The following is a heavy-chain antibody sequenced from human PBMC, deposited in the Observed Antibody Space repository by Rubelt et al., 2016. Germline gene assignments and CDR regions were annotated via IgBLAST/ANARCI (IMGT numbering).Heavy chain of an antibody. J-gene: IGHJ5*02. CDR3: SGLFLDDLFPHDA. V-gene: IGHV4-39*01. Sequence: QLQLQESGPGLVKPSETLSLICIVSGDSINSTNYFWAWIRQPPGKGPEWIGHIYYSGRTYYNPSLRGRVTISVDTSKNQFSLNLSSVTATDTAVYYCSGLFLDDLFPHDAWGQGTLVTVSS. CDR2: IYYSGRT. D-gene: IGHD3/OR15-3a*01. CDR1: GDSINSTNYF.